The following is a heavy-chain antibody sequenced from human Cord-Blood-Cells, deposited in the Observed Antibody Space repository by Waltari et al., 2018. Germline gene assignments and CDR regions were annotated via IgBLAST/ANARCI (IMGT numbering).Heavy chain of an antibody. CDR1: GGSISSSSYY. V-gene: IGHV4-39*01. CDR3: ARLTDFYFDY. D-gene: IGHD3-3*01. Sequence: QLQLQESGPGLVQPSETLSLPCTVSGGSISSSSYYWGWIRQPPGKGLEWIGSIYYSGSTYYDPSLNGRVTISVDTSKNQFSLKLSSVTAADTAVYYCARLTDFYFDYWGQGTLVTVSS. J-gene: IGHJ4*02. CDR2: IYYSGST.